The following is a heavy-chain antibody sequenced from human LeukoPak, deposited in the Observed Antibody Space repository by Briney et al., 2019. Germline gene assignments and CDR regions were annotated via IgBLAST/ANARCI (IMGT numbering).Heavy chain of an antibody. CDR3: ARVSSGYYYTDAFDI. Sequence: SVKVSCKASGGTFISYAISWVRQAPGQGLEWMGGIIPIFGTANYAQKFQGRVTITTDESTSTAYMELSSLRSEDTAVHYCARVSSGYYYTDAFDIWGQGTMVTVSS. D-gene: IGHD3-22*01. CDR2: IIPIFGTA. CDR1: GGTFISYA. V-gene: IGHV1-69*05. J-gene: IGHJ3*02.